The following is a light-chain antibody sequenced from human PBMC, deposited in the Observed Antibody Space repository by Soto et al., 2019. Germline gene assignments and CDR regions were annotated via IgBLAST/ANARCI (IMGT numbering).Light chain of an antibody. CDR2: YYSDSDK. CDR3: MIWPSNAYV. Sequence: QPVLTQPPSSSASPGESARLTCTLPSDINVGSYNIYWYQQKPGSPPRYLLYYYSDSDKGQGSGVPSRFSGSKDASANTGFLLISGLQSEDEADYYCMIWPSNAYVFGTGTRVTVL. V-gene: IGLV5-37*01. CDR1: SDINVGSYN. J-gene: IGLJ1*01.